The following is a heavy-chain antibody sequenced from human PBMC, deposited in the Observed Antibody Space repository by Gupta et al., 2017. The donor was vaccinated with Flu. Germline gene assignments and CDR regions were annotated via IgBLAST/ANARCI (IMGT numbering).Heavy chain of an antibody. D-gene: IGHD5-12*01. V-gene: IGHV3-23*01. CDR3: AKLSDGYNRNWDYYGMDV. J-gene: IGHJ6*02. Sequence: VHLLESGGCFVQPGASLRLSCAASGFTFSREALNWVRQAPGKGLEWVSVINSGGEYTSYAGSVKGRFTISRDNSKNIVYLQMNSQRAEDTATYYCAKLSDGYNRNWDYYGMDVWGQGTTVTVSS. CDR1: GFTFSREA. CDR2: INSGGEYT.